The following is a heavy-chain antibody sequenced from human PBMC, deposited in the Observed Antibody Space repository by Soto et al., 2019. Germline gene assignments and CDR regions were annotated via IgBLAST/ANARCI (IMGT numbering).Heavy chain of an antibody. CDR1: GYAFTSYG. CDR3: ARDREYTYGPNYGMDV. J-gene: IGHJ6*02. CDR2: ISPYNDDT. V-gene: IGHV1-18*01. D-gene: IGHD5-18*01. Sequence: GASVKVSCKASGYAFTSYGVSWVRQAPGQGLEWMGWISPYNDDTDYAQKFQGRVTMTIDTSTTTTYMELRSLISDDTAVYYCARDREYTYGPNYGMDVWGQGTTVTVSS.